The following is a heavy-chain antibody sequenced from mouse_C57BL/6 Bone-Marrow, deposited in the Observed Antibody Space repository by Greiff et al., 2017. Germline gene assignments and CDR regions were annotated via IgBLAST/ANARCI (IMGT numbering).Heavy chain of an antibody. CDR1: GYTFTSYW. D-gene: IGHD1-1*01. CDR3: SRSLLRVFYYAMDY. V-gene: IGHV1-5*01. CDR2: FYPGNSET. J-gene: IGHJ4*01. Sequence: DVKLQESGTVLARPGASVKMSCKTSGYTFTSYWMHWVKQRPGQGLEWIGAFYPGNSETSYNQKFKGKAKLNAFTSASTAYMELSSLTNEDFAVYYRSRSLLRVFYYAMDYWGQGTSVTGSS.